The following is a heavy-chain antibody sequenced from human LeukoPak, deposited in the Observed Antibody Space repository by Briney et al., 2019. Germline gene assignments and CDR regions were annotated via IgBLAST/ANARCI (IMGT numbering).Heavy chain of an antibody. CDR1: GFPFTSGFTFSDHY. CDR3: ARGGTGAFDY. CDR2: ISSTSAYT. V-gene: IGHV3-11*06. D-gene: IGHD2-8*02. Sequence: GGSLRLSCAASGFPFTSGFTFSDHYMSWIRQAPGKGLEWVSYISSTSAYTSYADSVKGRFTISRGNANNSLFLQMNGLRAEDTAIYYCARGGTGAFDYWGQGTLVTVSS. J-gene: IGHJ4*02.